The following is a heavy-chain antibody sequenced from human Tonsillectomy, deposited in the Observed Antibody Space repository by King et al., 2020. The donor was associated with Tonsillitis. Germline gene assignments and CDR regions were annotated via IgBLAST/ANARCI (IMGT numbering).Heavy chain of an antibody. CDR1: GYTFTSYG. CDR2: ISAYNGNT. V-gene: IGHV1-18*04. Sequence: QLVQSGAEVKKPGASVKVSCKASGYTFTSYGISWVRQAPGQGLEWMGWISAYNGNTNYAQKLQGRVTMTTDASTSTAYMELRSLRSDDTAVYYCVGVGYDCWSGYDPHYWGQGTLVTVSS. CDR3: VGVGYDCWSGYDPHY. J-gene: IGHJ4*02. D-gene: IGHD3-3*01.